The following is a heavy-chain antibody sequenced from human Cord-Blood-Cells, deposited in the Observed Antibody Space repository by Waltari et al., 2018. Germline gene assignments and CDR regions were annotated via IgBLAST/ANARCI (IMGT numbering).Heavy chain of an antibody. J-gene: IGHJ6*02. V-gene: IGHV4-39*01. Sequence: IGSIYYSGSTYYNPSLKSRVTISVDTSKNQFSLKLSSVTAADTAVYYCASHRPNYGSSTSCYRGWYYGMDVWGQGTTVTVSS. D-gene: IGHD2-2*02. CDR3: ASHRPNYGSSTSCYRGWYYGMDV. CDR2: IYYSGST.